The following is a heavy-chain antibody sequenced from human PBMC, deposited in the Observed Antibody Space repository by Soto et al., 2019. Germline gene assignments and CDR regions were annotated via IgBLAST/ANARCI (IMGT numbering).Heavy chain of an antibody. Sequence: SETLSLTCTVSGGSISSYYWSWIRQPPGKGLEWIGSIYYSGSTYYNPSFKSRVTISVDTSKNQFSLKLSSVTAADTAVYYFARQSGSSLIGYYYYGMDVWGQGTTVTVSS. D-gene: IGHD1-26*01. J-gene: IGHJ6*02. CDR3: ARQSGSSLIGYYYYGMDV. V-gene: IGHV4-59*05. CDR1: GGSISSYY. CDR2: IYYSGST.